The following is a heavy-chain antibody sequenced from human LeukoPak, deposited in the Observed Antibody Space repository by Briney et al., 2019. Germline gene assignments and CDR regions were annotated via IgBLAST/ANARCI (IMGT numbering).Heavy chain of an antibody. CDR3: ARSPSPSPDSSGWSTFDY. CDR1: GYTFTGYY. CDR2: INPNSGGT. J-gene: IGHJ4*02. D-gene: IGHD6-19*01. Sequence: ASVKVSCKASGYTFTGYYMHWVRRAPGQGLEWMGRINPNSGGTNYAQKFQGRVTMTRDTSISTAYMELSRLRSDDTAVYYCARSPSPSPDSSGWSTFDYWGQGTLVTVSS. V-gene: IGHV1-2*06.